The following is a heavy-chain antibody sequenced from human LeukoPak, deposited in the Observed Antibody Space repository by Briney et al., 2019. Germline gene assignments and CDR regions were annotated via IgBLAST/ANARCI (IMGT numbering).Heavy chain of an antibody. D-gene: IGHD3-9*01. CDR1: GFTFSSYG. Sequence: PGGSLRLSCAASGFTFSSYGMSWVRQAPGKGLEWVAVISYDGSNKYYADSVKGRFTISRDNSKNTLYLQMNSLRAEDTAVYYCAKDQHYDILTGYYTSVFDYWGQGTLVTVSS. V-gene: IGHV3-30*18. CDR2: ISYDGSNK. J-gene: IGHJ4*02. CDR3: AKDQHYDILTGYYTSVFDY.